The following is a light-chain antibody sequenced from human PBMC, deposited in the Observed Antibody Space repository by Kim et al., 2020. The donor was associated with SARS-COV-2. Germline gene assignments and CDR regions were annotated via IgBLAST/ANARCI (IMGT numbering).Light chain of an antibody. CDR1: QSIGTW. J-gene: IGKJ2*01. CDR3: QQYTNYAT. V-gene: IGKV1-5*03. CDR2: KAS. Sequence: DIQMTQSPSTLSASVGDSVSITCRASQSIGTWVAWYQQKPGKAPDLLIYKASNLESGVPSRFSGSGSGTEFTLTISSLQPGDFATYYCQQYTNYATFGQGTKLEIK.